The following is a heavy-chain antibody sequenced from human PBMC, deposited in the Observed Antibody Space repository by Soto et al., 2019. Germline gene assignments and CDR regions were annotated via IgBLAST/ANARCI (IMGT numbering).Heavy chain of an antibody. Sequence: ASVKVSCKASGYTFTGYYMHWVRQAPGQGLEWMGWINPNSGGTNYAQKFQGWVTMPRDTSISTAYMELSRLRSDDTAVYYCARDSSGPRGSGWYDYYYGMDVWGQGTTVTVSS. CDR1: GYTFTGYY. CDR2: INPNSGGT. CDR3: ARDSSGPRGSGWYDYYYGMDV. D-gene: IGHD6-19*01. V-gene: IGHV1-2*04. J-gene: IGHJ6*02.